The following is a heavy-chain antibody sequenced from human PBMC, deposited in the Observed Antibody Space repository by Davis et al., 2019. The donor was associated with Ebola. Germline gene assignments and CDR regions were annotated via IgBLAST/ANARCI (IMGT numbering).Heavy chain of an antibody. CDR1: GFTFRSYT. J-gene: IGHJ6*03. Sequence: GESLKISCAASGFTFRSYTLNWVRQAPGKGLEWVSTISDSDTGHTHYADSVKGRFTISRDNAKNTLYLQMDSLRVEDTAVYFCARDDKKAGTHYMDVWGKGTTVTVSS. CDR2: ISDSDTGHT. CDR3: ARDDKKAGTHYMDV. V-gene: IGHV3-23*01. D-gene: IGHD1-1*01.